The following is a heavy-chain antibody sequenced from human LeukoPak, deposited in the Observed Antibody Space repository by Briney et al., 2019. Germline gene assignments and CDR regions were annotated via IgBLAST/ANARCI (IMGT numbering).Heavy chain of an antibody. Sequence: ASVKVSCKACGYTFISCYIHWVRQAPGQGLEWMGIINPSGGRTGNAQKSQGRATMTRDMSTSTVYMELSSLRSEDTAVYYCARSVDDDYWGQGTLVTVSS. CDR1: GYTFISCY. CDR3: ARSVDDDY. D-gene: IGHD5-12*01. V-gene: IGHV1-46*01. J-gene: IGHJ4*02. CDR2: INPSGGRT.